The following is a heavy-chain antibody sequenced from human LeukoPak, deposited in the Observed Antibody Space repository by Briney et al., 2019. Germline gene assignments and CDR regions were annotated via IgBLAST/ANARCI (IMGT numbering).Heavy chain of an antibody. Sequence: SETLSLTCTVSGGSINNYYWSWIRQPPGKGLEWIGYIYYSGATNSNPSLRSRVTMSVDTSNNQFSLKLSSVTAADTAMYYCARHGSYTSRLYYFDYWGQETLVTVSS. CDR2: IYYSGAT. CDR1: GGSINNYY. CDR3: ARHGSYTSRLYYFDY. D-gene: IGHD2-15*01. V-gene: IGHV4-59*08. J-gene: IGHJ4*02.